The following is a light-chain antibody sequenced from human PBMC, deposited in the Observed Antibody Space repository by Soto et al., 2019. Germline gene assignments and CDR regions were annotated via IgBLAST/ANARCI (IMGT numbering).Light chain of an antibody. J-gene: IGKJ1*01. CDR2: GAS. CDR1: QSVTRGY. CDR3: QQYGSSRT. Sequence: EIVLTQSPGTLSLSPGEGATLSCRAGQSVTRGYLAWYQQKPGQAPRLLLYGASIRATGIPDRFSGSGSGTDFTLTISRLEPEYFAVYYCQQYGSSRTFGPGTKVEIK. V-gene: IGKV3-20*01.